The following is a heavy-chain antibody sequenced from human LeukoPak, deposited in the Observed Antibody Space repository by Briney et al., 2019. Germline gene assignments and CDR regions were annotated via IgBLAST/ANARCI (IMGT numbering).Heavy chain of an antibody. V-gene: IGHV1-2*06. Sequence: ASVKVSCKASGYTFIGYYMHWVRQAPGQGLEWMGRINPNSGDTNFAQKFQGRVTMTRDTSISTAYMDLSGLRPDDTAVYYCAREGSGYTYGRGSYFDYWGHGILVTVSS. CDR2: INPNSGDT. J-gene: IGHJ4*01. CDR1: GYTFIGYY. CDR3: AREGSGYTYGRGSYFDY. D-gene: IGHD5-18*01.